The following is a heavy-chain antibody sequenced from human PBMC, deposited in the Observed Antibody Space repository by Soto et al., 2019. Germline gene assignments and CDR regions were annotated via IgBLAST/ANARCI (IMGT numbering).Heavy chain of an antibody. CDR3: AKVSILTESYHYYAMDV. CDR1: GFTFSAYA. CDR2: ISRDGGAT. V-gene: IGHV3-23*01. Sequence: GGSLSLSCAASGFTFSAYAMSWVRQAPGKGLEWVSGISRDGGATDYADSVKGRLTISRDNAKNTLFLQMNSLRAEDTAIYYCAKVSILTESYHYYAMDVWGQGTTVTVSS. J-gene: IGHJ6*02. D-gene: IGHD3-9*01.